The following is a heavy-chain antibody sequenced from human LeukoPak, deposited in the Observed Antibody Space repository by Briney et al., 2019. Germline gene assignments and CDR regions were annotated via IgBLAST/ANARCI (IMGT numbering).Heavy chain of an antibody. V-gene: IGHV1-8*01. CDR2: MNPNSGNT. CDR3: ARRGATSPPNIYCGGDCYTRNWFDP. Sequence: ASVKVSCKASGYTFISYDINWVRQATGQGLERMGWMNPNSGNTGYAQKLQGRVTMTRKTSISTAYMELSSLRSEDTAVYYCARRGATSPPNIYCGGDCYTRNWFDPWGQGTQVTVSS. J-gene: IGHJ5*02. D-gene: IGHD2-21*01. CDR1: GYTFISYD.